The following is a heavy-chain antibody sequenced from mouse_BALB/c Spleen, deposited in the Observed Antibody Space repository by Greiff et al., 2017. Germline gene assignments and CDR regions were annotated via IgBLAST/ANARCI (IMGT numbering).Heavy chain of an antibody. CDR3: ARETHYRYCWFAY. CDR1: GYSITSDYA. CDR2: ISYSGST. D-gene: IGHD2-14*01. V-gene: IGHV3-2*02. Sequence: VQLKESGPGLVKPSQSLSLTCTVTGYSITSDYAWNWIRQFPGNKLEWMGYISYSGSTSYNPSLKSRISITRDTSKNQFFLQLNSVTTEDTATYYCARETHYRYCWFAYWGQGTLVTVSA. J-gene: IGHJ3*01.